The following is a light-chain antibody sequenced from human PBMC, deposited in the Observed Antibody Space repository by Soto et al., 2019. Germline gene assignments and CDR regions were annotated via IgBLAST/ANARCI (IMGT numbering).Light chain of an antibody. V-gene: IGLV1-44*01. CDR3: AAWDDSLNGVV. J-gene: IGLJ2*01. CDR2: SNN. CDR1: SSNIGSNT. Sequence: QAVVTQPPSASGTPGQRGTISCSGSSSNIGSNTVNWYQQLPGTAPKLLIYSNNKRPSGVPDRFSGSKSGTSASLAISGLQSEDEADYYCAAWDDSLNGVVFGGGTKLTVL.